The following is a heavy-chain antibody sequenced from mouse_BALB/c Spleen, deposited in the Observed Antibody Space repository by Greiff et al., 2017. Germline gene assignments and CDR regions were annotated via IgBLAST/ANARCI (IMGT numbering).Heavy chain of an antibody. D-gene: IGHD1-2*01. J-gene: IGHJ3*01. CDR2: INPSNGGT. CDR1: GYTFTSYY. CDR3: TRGLRLRFAD. V-gene: IGHV1S81*02. Sequence: QVQLQQSGAELVKPGASVKLSCKASGYTFTSYYMYWVKQRPGQGLEWIGEINPSNGGTNFNEKFKSKATLTVDKSSSTAYMQLSSLTSEDSAVYYCTRGLRLRFADWGQGTLVTVSA.